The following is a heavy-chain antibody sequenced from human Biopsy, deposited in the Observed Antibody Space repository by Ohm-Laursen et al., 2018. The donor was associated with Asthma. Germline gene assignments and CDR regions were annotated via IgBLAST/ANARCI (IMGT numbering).Heavy chain of an antibody. CDR2: VIPIYGTT. J-gene: IGHJ1*01. Sequence: SSVKVSCKARGDILSSLGIKWVRKAPGQGLEWMGGVIPIYGTTHTAQKFQGRVTITADESTSTAYMELTSLRKEDTAVYYCARTFHFWSPYHAEHYQLWGQGTLVTVSS. CDR1: GDILSSLG. V-gene: IGHV1-69*01. CDR3: ARTFHFWSPYHAEHYQL. D-gene: IGHD3-3*01.